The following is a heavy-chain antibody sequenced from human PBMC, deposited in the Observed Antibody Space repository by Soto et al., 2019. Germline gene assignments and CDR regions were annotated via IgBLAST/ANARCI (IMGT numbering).Heavy chain of an antibody. CDR1: GGSISSSNYY. J-gene: IGHJ4*02. Sequence: PSETLSLTCTVSGGSISSSNYYWSWIRQYPGKGLEWVGYIYYSGSTYYNPSLKSRVTISIDTSKNQLSLKLSSVTAADTAVYYCARVVTMVTSYYFDYWGQGTLVTVSS. CDR2: IYYSGST. D-gene: IGHD4-17*01. CDR3: ARVVTMVTSYYFDY. V-gene: IGHV4-31*03.